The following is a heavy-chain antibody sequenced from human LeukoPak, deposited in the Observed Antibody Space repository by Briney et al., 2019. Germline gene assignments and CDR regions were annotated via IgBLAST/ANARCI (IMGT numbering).Heavy chain of an antibody. D-gene: IGHD4-11*01. Sequence: GGSLRLSCAASGFTFSSYSMNWVRQAPGKGLEWVSYISSSSSTIYYADSVKGRFTISRDSAKNSLYLQVNSLRDEDTAVYYCARDEYDFSSLGYYYGMDVWGQGTTVTVSS. CDR1: GFTFSSYS. CDR3: ARDEYDFSSLGYYYGMDV. V-gene: IGHV3-48*02. CDR2: ISSSSSTI. J-gene: IGHJ6*02.